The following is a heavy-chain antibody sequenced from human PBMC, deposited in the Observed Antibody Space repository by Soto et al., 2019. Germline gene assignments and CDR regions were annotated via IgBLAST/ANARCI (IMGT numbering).Heavy chain of an antibody. V-gene: IGHV3-30*04. CDR3: ARLEGLATISYYFDF. Sequence: PGGSLRLSCAASGFTFSSYAMHWVRQAPGKGLEWVAVISYDGSIYYRGNAYYNPSLQTRVTISLDKSRSQFSLKLNSVTAADSAVYFCARLEGLATISYYFDFWGPGALVTVSS. D-gene: IGHD3-9*01. J-gene: IGHJ4*02. CDR2: ISYDGSIY. CDR1: GFTFSSYA.